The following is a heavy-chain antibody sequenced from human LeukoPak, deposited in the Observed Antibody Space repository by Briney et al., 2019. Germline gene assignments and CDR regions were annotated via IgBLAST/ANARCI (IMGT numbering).Heavy chain of an antibody. D-gene: IGHD6-13*01. CDR1: GGSVSSSNW. J-gene: IGHJ6*02. CDR3: ARWGSAAGPNYYYYGVDV. V-gene: IGHV4-4*02. CDR2: IYHSGST. Sequence: SSETLSLTCAVSGGSVSSSNWWNWVRQPPGKGLEWIGEIYHSGSTNYNPSLISRVTISLDKSKNQFSLNLSSVTAADTAMYYCARWGSAAGPNYYYYGVDVWGQGTTVTVSS.